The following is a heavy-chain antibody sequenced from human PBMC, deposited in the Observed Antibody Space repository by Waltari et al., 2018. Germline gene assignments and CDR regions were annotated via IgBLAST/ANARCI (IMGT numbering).Heavy chain of an antibody. CDR2: IKQDGSEK. J-gene: IGHJ6*02. CDR3: ARDLPANSGYDLLAPHPLDV. V-gene: IGHV3-7*01. CDR1: GFTFSSYW. Sequence: EVQLVESGGGLVQPGGSLRLSCAASGFTFSSYWMSWVRQAPGKGLEWVANIKQDGSEKYYVDSGKGRFTISRDNAKNALYLQMNSLRAEDTAVYYCARDLPANSGYDLLAPHPLDVWGQGTTVTVSS. D-gene: IGHD5-12*01.